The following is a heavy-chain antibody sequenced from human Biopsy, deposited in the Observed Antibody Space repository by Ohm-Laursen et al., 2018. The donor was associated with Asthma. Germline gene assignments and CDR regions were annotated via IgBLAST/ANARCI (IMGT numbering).Heavy chain of an antibody. D-gene: IGHD7-27*01. CDR3: SRDTLGYYFDI. CDR1: GFTFRTYA. J-gene: IGHJ4*02. V-gene: IGHV3-30*04. CDR2: ITFDGRTQ. Sequence: SLRLSCTASGFTFRTYAMHWARQAPGKGLEWVAVITFDGRTQYYGDSVKGRFTISRDNSKSMLFLQMNSLRPADTAVYYCSRDTLGYYFDIWGRGTLVTVSS.